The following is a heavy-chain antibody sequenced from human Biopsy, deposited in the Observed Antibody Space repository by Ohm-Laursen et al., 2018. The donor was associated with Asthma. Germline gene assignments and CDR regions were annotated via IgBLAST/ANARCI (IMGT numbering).Heavy chain of an antibody. D-gene: IGHD4-17*01. J-gene: IGHJ4*02. CDR2: HYHEEGRT. V-gene: IGHV1-24*01. CDR3: ASDFPRDYVRYGIEF. CDR1: GYTLTDLS. Sequence: GSSVKVSCKISGYTLTDLSIHWVRQAPGQGLEWMGGHYHEEGRTVNARRFQGRVTMTEDTSTDTAYMELSSMSSDDTAVYYCASDFPRDYVRYGIEFWGQGTLVTVSS.